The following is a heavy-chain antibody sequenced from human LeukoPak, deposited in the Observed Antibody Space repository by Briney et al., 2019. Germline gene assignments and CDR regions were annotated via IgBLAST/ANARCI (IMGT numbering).Heavy chain of an antibody. V-gene: IGHV3-15*01. CDR3: TTNAGTYGIDG. D-gene: IGHD1-26*01. J-gene: IGHJ3*01. Sequence: GGALRLSCAASGFTFTNAWMSWVRQAPGKGLEGVGRIKSKTDGETTDYAAPVKDRFTLSRDDSKDTLYLQMSSLKAEGTAVYSCTTNAGTYGIDGWGQGTMVTVS. CDR2: IKSKTDGETT. CDR1: GFTFTNAW.